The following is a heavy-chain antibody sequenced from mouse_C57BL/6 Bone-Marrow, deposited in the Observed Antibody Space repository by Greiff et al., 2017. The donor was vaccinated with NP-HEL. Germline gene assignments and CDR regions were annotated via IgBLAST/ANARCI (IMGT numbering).Heavy chain of an antibody. V-gene: IGHV14-4*01. CDR3: TTLGGLIPY. CDR2: IDPENGDT. D-gene: IGHD3-1*01. Sequence: VQLQQPGAELVRPGASVKLSCTASGFNIKDDYMHWVKQRPEQGLEWIGWIDPENGDTEYASKFQGKATITADTSSNTAYLQLSSLTSEDTAVYYCTTLGGLIPYWGQGTLVTVSA. CDR1: GFNIKDDY. J-gene: IGHJ3*01.